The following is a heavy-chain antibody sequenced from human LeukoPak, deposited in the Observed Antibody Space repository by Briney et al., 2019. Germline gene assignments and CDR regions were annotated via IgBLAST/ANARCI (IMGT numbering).Heavy chain of an antibody. CDR3: ARADGSGSYYKEDAFDI. J-gene: IGHJ3*02. V-gene: IGHV4-59*12. CDR2: IYYSGST. D-gene: IGHD3-10*01. Sequence: SETLSLTCTVSGGSISSYYWSWIRQPPGKGLEWIGYIYYSGSTNYNPSLKSRVTMSVDTSKNQFSLKLSSVTAADTAVYYCARADGSGSYYKEDAFDIWGQGTMVTVSS. CDR1: GGSISSYY.